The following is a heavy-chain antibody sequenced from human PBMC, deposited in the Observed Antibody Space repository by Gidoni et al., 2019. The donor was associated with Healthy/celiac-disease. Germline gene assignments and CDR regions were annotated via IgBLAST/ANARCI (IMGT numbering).Heavy chain of an antibody. V-gene: IGHV1-69*06. J-gene: IGHJ6*02. CDR2: IIPIFGTA. CDR1: GGTFSRYA. CDR3: ARLVVAATFGMDV. D-gene: IGHD2-15*01. Sequence: QVQLVQSGAEVKKPGSSVKLSCKASGGTFSRYAISWVRQAPGQGLEWMGGIIPIFGTANYARKFQGRVTITADKSTSTAYMELSSLRSEDTAVYYCARLVVAATFGMDVWGQGTTVTVSS.